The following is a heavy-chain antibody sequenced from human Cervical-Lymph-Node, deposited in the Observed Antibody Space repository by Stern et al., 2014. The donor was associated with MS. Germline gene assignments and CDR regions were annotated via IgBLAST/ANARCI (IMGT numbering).Heavy chain of an antibody. CDR2: ISAGSSKI. V-gene: IGHV3-21*01. J-gene: IGHJ4*02. CDR3: ARDAQLWLIENPWYFDY. D-gene: IGHD2-15*01. CDR1: GFTFSSYG. Sequence: EVQLLESGGGLVRPGGSLRLSCAASGFTFSSYGLNWVRQAPGKGLEWVSFISAGSSKIHYADSVKGRFTISRDNAKNSVYLQMDSLTAEDTAVYFCARDAQLWLIENPWYFDYWGQGTLVTVSS.